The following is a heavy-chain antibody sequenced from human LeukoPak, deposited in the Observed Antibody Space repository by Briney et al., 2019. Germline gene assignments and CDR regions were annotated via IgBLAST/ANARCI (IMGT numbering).Heavy chain of an antibody. D-gene: IGHD4-17*01. Sequence: GRSLRLSCAASGFTFSSYVMHWVRQAPGKGLEWVAVISYDESNKYYADSVKGRFTISRDNSKNTLYLQMNSLRAEDTAVYYCAKDHDYGDYEVNYWGQGTLVTVSS. CDR1: GFTFSSYV. V-gene: IGHV3-30-3*01. J-gene: IGHJ4*02. CDR2: ISYDESNK. CDR3: AKDHDYGDYEVNY.